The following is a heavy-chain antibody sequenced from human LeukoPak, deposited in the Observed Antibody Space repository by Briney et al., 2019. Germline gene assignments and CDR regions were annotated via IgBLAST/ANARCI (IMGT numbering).Heavy chain of an antibody. CDR1: GFTFSSYS. V-gene: IGHV3-48*01. D-gene: IGHD5-18*01. CDR3: ARVSYGDFDP. J-gene: IGHJ5*02. CDR2: IISSSSTI. Sequence: GGSLRLSCAASGFTFSSYSMNWVRQAPGKGLEWVSYIISSSSTIYYADSVKGRFTISRDNAKNSLYLQMNSLRAEDTAVYYCARVSYGDFDPWGQGTLVTVSS.